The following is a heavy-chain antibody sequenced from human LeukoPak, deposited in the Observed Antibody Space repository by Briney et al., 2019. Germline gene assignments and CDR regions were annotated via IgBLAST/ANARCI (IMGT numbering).Heavy chain of an antibody. CDR2: VSGSAGRT. Sequence: PGGSLRLSCAASGFTFSNYAMSWVRQAPGKGLEWVSAVSGSAGRTYYADSVKGRFTISRDNPKNTLYLQMNSLRAEDTAVYYCAKDGDWSSNYHYYYMDVWGKGTTVTVSS. CDR1: GFTFSNYA. D-gene: IGHD2-21*02. J-gene: IGHJ6*03. V-gene: IGHV3-23*01. CDR3: AKDGDWSSNYHYYYMDV.